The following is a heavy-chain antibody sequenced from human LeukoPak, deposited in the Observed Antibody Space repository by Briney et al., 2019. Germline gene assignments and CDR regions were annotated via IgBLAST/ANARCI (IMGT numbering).Heavy chain of an antibody. J-gene: IGHJ4*02. CDR2: ISSSGSTI. Sequence: PGGSRRLSCAASGFTFSSYEMNWVRQAPGKGLEWVSYISSSGSTIYYADSVKGRFTISRDNAKNSLYLQMNSLRAEDTAVYYCARGRSLLWFGDPIGGSDYWGQGTLVTVSS. V-gene: IGHV3-48*03. CDR3: ARGRSLLWFGDPIGGSDY. CDR1: GFTFSSYE. D-gene: IGHD3-10*01.